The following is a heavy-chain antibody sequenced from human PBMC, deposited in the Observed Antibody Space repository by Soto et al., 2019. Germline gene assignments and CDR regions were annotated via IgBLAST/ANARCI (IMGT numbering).Heavy chain of an antibody. D-gene: IGHD2-8*01. CDR2: ISYDGSNK. J-gene: IGHJ4*02. Sequence: VAVISYDGSNKYYADSVKGRFTISRDNSKNTLYLQMNSLRAEDTAVYYCARNGFIPFDYWGQGTLVTVSS. CDR3: ARNGFIPFDY. V-gene: IGHV3-30*03.